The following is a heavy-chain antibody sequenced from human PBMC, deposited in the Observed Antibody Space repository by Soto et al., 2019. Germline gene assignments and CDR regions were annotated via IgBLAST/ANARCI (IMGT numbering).Heavy chain of an antibody. V-gene: IGHV1-18*01. CDR2: ISAYNGNT. CDR1: GYTFTSYG. D-gene: IGHD2-15*01. J-gene: IGHJ5*02. Sequence: QVQLVQSGAEVKKPGASVKVSCKASGYTFTSYGISWVRQAPGQGLEWMGWISAYNGNTNYAQKLQGRVTMTPDTSTSTAYMELRRLTSDETAVYYCARATRVRPPGSFDPWGQGTLVTVCS. CDR3: ARATRVRPPGSFDP.